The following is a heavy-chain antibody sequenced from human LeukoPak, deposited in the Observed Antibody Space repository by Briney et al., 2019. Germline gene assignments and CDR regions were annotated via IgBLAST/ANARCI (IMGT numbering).Heavy chain of an antibody. V-gene: IGHV3-21*01. J-gene: IGHJ1*01. CDR2: ISSSSSYI. CDR3: ARDQTYYDILTGYRAEYFQH. Sequence: QSGGSLRLSCAASGFTFSSYSMNWVRQAPGKGLEWVSSISSSSSYIYYADSVKGRFTISRDNAKNSLYLQMNSLRAEDTAVYYCARDQTYYDILTGYRAEYFQHWGQGTLVTVSS. D-gene: IGHD3-9*01. CDR1: GFTFSSYS.